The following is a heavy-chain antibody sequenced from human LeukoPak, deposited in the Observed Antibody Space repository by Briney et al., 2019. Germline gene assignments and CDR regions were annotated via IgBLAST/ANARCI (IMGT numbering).Heavy chain of an antibody. D-gene: IGHD3-10*01. CDR2: FDPEDGET. CDR3: ARVCGSGSYPFDY. V-gene: IGHV1-24*01. Sequence: ASVKVSCKVSGYTLTELSMHWVRQAPGKGLEWMGGFDPEDGETIYAQKFQGRVTMTRDTSTSTVYMELSSLRSEDTAVYYCARVCGSGSYPFDYWGQGTLVTVSS. J-gene: IGHJ4*02. CDR1: GYTLTELS.